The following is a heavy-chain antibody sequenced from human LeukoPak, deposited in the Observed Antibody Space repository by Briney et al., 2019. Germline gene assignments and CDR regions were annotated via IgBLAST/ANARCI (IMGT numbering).Heavy chain of an antibody. Sequence: ASVKVSCKASGGTFSSYAISWVRQAPGQGLEWMGRIIPIFGTANYARKFQGRVTITTDESTSTAYMELKSPTSDDTAVYYCARDSNYYDSSGYDYWGQGTLVTVSS. D-gene: IGHD3-22*01. CDR3: ARDSNYYDSSGYDY. J-gene: IGHJ4*02. V-gene: IGHV1-69*05. CDR1: GGTFSSYA. CDR2: IIPIFGTA.